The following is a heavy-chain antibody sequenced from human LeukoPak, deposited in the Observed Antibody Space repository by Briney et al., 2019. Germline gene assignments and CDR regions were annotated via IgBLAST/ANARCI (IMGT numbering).Heavy chain of an antibody. V-gene: IGHV3-23*01. CDR1: GFTLSHYA. CDR2: IGGGGGST. J-gene: IGHJ4*02. CDR3: AKGLRLNDY. D-gene: IGHD5-12*01. Sequence: GGSLRLSCSMSGFTLSHYAMSWVRQAPGKGLEWVSTIGGGGGSTDYTDSVKGRFTISRDNSKNTLYLQMNSLRVEDTAVYYCAKGLRLNDYWGQGTLVTVSS.